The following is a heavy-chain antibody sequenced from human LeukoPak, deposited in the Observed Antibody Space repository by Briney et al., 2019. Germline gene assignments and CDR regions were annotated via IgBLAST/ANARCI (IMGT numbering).Heavy chain of an antibody. D-gene: IGHD2-21*02. CDR1: GASFTSNY. V-gene: IGHV4-59*08. CDR2: IYYSGTT. Sequence: SETLSLTCTVSGASFTSNYWSWIRQPPGKGLEWIGYIYYSGTTTYNPSLERRVTMSVDMSKTQFSLRMNSVTATDTAVYYCARLDCGGDCYVDYWGQGTLVTVSS. CDR3: ARLDCGGDCYVDY. J-gene: IGHJ4*02.